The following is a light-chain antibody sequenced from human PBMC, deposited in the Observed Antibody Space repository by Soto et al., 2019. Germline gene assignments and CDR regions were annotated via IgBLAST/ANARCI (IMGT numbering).Light chain of an antibody. J-gene: IGKJ1*01. CDR1: QSLSTN. V-gene: IGKV3-15*01. CDR2: GAS. CDR3: QQYNIWPPWT. Sequence: EIVMTQSPATLSVSPGEGATLSCRASQSLSTNLAWYQHKPGQAPRLLIYGASTRATGIPARFSGSGSGTEFTRTISSLQSEDFAIYYCQQYNIWPPWTFGQGTKVEIK.